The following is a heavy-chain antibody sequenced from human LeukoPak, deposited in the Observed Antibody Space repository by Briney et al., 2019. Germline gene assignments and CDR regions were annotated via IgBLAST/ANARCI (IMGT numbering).Heavy chain of an antibody. D-gene: IGHD3-22*01. CDR1: GGSISSGSYY. J-gene: IGHJ5*02. CDR3: ARLPHYCEINGFDP. Sequence: PSQTLSLTCTVSGGSISSGSYYWSWVRQPAGKGLEWIGRIYTSGSTNYNPSLKSRVTMSVDTSKNQFSLKLSSVTAADTAVYYCARLPHYCEINGFDPWGQGTLVTVSS. CDR2: IYTSGST. V-gene: IGHV4-61*02.